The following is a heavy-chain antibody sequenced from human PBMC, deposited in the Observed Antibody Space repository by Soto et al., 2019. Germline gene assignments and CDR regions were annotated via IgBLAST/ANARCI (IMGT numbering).Heavy chain of an antibody. CDR2: IYYSGST. J-gene: IGHJ1*01. D-gene: IGHD4-17*01. Sequence: SETLSLTCTVSGGSISSGGYYWSWIRQHPGKGLEWIGYIYYSGSTYYNPSLKSRVTISVDASKNQFSLKLSSVTAADTAVYYCATSPSGDYGDYFQHWGQGTLVTVSS. V-gene: IGHV4-31*03. CDR3: ATSPSGDYGDYFQH. CDR1: GGSISSGGYY.